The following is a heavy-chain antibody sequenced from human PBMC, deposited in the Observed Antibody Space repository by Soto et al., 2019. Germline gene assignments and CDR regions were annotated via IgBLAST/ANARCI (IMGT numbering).Heavy chain of an antibody. CDR1: GFTFSGSA. J-gene: IGHJ4*02. Sequence: EVQLVESGGGLVQPGGSLKLSGAASGFTFSGSAMHWVRQASGKGLEWVGRIRSKANSYATAYAASVKGRFTISRDDSKTTAYLQTNSLKTEDTAVYYCTTGYSYGYRDDYWGQGALVTVSS. D-gene: IGHD5-18*01. CDR2: IRSKANSYAT. CDR3: TTGYSYGYRDDY. V-gene: IGHV3-73*02.